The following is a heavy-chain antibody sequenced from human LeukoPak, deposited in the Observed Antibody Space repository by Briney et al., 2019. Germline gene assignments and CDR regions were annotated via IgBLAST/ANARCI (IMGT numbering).Heavy chain of an antibody. CDR3: AKGRRGSSYVHYFDS. D-gene: IGHD5-18*01. Sequence: GGSLGLSCAASGFTFSGFAIHWVRQAPGKGLEWVAVIGNDGINKYYGDSVKGRFSISRDNSNNTLYLHMNSLRPEDTAVYFCAKGRRGSSYVHYFDSWGQGVLVTVSS. J-gene: IGHJ4*02. CDR1: GFTFSGFA. V-gene: IGHV3-30*02. CDR2: IGNDGINK.